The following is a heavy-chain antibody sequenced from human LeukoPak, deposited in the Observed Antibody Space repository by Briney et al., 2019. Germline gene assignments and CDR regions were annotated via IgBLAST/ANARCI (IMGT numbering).Heavy chain of an antibody. Sequence: GRSLRLSCAASGFTFSSYGMHWVRQAPGKGLEWVAVIWYDGSNKYYADSVKGRFTISRDNSKNTLYLQMNSLRAEDTAVYYCARDRAGSGWYGALNYWGQGTLVTVSS. CDR1: GFTFSSYG. CDR2: IWYDGSNK. V-gene: IGHV3-33*01. J-gene: IGHJ4*02. D-gene: IGHD6-19*01. CDR3: ARDRAGSGWYGALNY.